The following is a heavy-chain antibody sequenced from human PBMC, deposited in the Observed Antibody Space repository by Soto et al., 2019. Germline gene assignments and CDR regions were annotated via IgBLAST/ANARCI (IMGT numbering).Heavy chain of an antibody. J-gene: IGHJ4*02. CDR3: ARDAVHSSGFTDY. V-gene: IGHV4-4*08. CDR1: GGSISGYY. Sequence: SLTCTVSGGSISGYYWSWIRQPPGKGLEWIGNMYNTGSTVYNPSFKSRVTISVDTSKNQFSLKLSSVTAADTAVYYCARDAVHSSGFTDYWGQGTLVTVSS. CDR2: MYNTGST. D-gene: IGHD6-19*01.